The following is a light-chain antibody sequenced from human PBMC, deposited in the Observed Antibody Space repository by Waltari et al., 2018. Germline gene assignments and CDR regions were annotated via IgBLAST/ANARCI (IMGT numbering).Light chain of an antibody. CDR3: AAWDDTLSAVL. Sequence: QSVLTQPPSASGTPGQRVTISCSGSRSNIGIHYVYWYQHLPGTTPKLLIHRNNQRPSGVLDRCSGSKSGTSASLAISGLRSEDEADYYCAAWDDTLSAVLFGGGTNLTVL. CDR2: RNN. CDR1: RSNIGIHY. J-gene: IGLJ3*02. V-gene: IGLV1-47*01.